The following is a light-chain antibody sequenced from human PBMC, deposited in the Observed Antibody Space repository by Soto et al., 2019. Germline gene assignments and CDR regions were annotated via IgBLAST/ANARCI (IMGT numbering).Light chain of an antibody. V-gene: IGKV3-15*01. J-gene: IGKJ4*01. Sequence: EIVMTQSQATLSVSPGEGATLSCRASQSVSSNLAWYQQKPGQAPRLLIYAASTRATGIPARFTGSGSGTEFTLTISSLQSADFAVYYCQQYSSWPLTFGGGTKVEIK. CDR3: QQYSSWPLT. CDR1: QSVSSN. CDR2: AAS.